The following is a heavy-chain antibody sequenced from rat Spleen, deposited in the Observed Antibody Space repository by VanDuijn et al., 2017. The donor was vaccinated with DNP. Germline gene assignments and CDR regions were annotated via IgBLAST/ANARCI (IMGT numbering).Heavy chain of an antibody. CDR2: ISSDGGHT. CDR1: GFTFSDYN. V-gene: IGHV5-20*01. J-gene: IGHJ4*01. D-gene: IGHD1-1*01. CDR3: TTLITFMNG. Sequence: EVQLVESGGGLVQPGRSLKLSCAASGFTFSDYNMAWVRQAPKKGLDWVASISSDGGHTYYRDSVKGRFTISRDNAKSTLSLQMGGLRSEDTATYYCTTLITFMNGWGQGTSVTVSS.